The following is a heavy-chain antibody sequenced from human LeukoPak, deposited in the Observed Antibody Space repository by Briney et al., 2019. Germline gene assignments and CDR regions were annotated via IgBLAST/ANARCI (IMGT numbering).Heavy chain of an antibody. J-gene: IGHJ4*02. CDR3: ARHSFCYYGSGSHFDY. D-gene: IGHD3-10*01. CDR1: GGSISSSGYN. Sequence: SETLSLTCTVSGGSISSSGYNWGWIRQPPGKGLEWIGSISYSGSTFHNPSLKSRVTISVDTSNNQFSLKLSSVTAADTAVYYCARHSFCYYGSGSHFDYWGQGSLVTVSS. V-gene: IGHV4-39*01. CDR2: ISYSGST.